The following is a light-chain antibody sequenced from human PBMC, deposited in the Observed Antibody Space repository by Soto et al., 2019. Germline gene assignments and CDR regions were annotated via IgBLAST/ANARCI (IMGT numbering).Light chain of an antibody. V-gene: IGKV3-20*01. CDR1: QSVSSSY. Sequence: EIVLTQSTGTLSLSPGERATISCRASQSVSSSYLAWYQQKPGQAPRLLIYGASSMATGIPDRFSGSGSGTDFTLTISRLEPEDFAVYYCQQNGSTPITFGQGTRLEI. CDR2: GAS. CDR3: QQNGSTPIT. J-gene: IGKJ5*01.